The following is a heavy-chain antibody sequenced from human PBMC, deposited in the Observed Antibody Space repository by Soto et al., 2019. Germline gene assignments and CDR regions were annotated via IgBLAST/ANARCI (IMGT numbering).Heavy chain of an antibody. J-gene: IGHJ4*02. D-gene: IGHD2-8*02. V-gene: IGHV4-34*01. CDR3: ARDKITGLFDY. Sequence: QVQLQQWGAGLLKPSETLSLTCAVYGGSFSGYYWTWIRQPPGTGREWIGEINHSGSTNYNPSLKSRVTISVDTSTNQFSLKLTSVTAADTAVYYCARDKITGLFDYWGQGTLVTVSS. CDR1: GGSFSGYY. CDR2: INHSGST.